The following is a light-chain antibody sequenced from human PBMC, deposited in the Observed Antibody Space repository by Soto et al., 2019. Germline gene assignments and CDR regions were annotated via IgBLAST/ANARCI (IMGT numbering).Light chain of an antibody. CDR3: QQYNSYSPWT. J-gene: IGKJ1*01. Sequence: DIQMTQSPSTLSASVGDRVTITCRASQSISSWLAWYQQKPGKAPKLLIYDASSLESGVPSRFSGSGSGTELTLTISSLQHDDFATYSCQQYNSYSPWTFGQGTKVEIK. CDR1: QSISSW. V-gene: IGKV1-5*01. CDR2: DAS.